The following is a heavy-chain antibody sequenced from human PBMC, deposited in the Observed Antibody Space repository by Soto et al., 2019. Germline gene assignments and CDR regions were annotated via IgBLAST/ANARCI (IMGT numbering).Heavy chain of an antibody. J-gene: IGHJ3*02. Sequence: EVQLVESGGGFVQPGRSLTLACATSGFTFQNFAMHWVRQAPGKGLIWVSSINWNSRTILYADSVKGRFTISRDNATSSLYLQMNSLRDEDTALYYCVKDFSGYTHGVRAFEIWGQGTMVTVSS. D-gene: IGHD5-18*01. V-gene: IGHV3-9*01. CDR1: GFTFQNFA. CDR2: INWNSRTI. CDR3: VKDFSGYTHGVRAFEI.